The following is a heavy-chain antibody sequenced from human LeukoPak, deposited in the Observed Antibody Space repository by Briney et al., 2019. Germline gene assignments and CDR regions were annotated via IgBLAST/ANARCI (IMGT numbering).Heavy chain of an antibody. CDR1: GGTFSSYA. D-gene: IGHD3-22*01. Sequence: SVKVSCKASGGTFSSYAISWVRQAPGQGLEWMGGITAIFRTANYAQKFQGRVTITADEFMSTVYMELSSLRSEDTAVYYCARHSGYHSTMYLDYWGQGTLVTVSS. CDR2: ITAIFRTA. CDR3: ARHSGYHSTMYLDY. V-gene: IGHV1-69*13. J-gene: IGHJ4*02.